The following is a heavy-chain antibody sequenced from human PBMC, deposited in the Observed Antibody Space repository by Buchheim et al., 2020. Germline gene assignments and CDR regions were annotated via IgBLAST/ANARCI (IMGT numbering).Heavy chain of an antibody. CDR1: GFIFSSYN. CDR2: ISSSSTVT. Sequence: EVQLVESGGALVQRGGPLRLSCAASGFIFSSYNMNWVRQAPGKGLEWLSFISSSSTVTYYADSVKGRFTISRDNSKNTLYLQMNSLRAEDTALYYCAKEASIGGMDVWGQGTT. J-gene: IGHJ6*02. D-gene: IGHD3-16*02. V-gene: IGHV3-48*01. CDR3: AKEASIGGMDV.